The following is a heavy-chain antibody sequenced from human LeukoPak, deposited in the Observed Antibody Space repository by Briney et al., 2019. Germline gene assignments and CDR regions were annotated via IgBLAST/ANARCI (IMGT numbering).Heavy chain of an antibody. Sequence: ASVKVSCKASGYTFTSYGISWVRQAPGQGLEWMGWISAYNGNTNYAQKLQGRVTMTTDTSTSTAYMELRSLRSDDTAVYYCARDIRYSYGGTHFDYWGQGTLVTVSS. V-gene: IGHV1-18*01. CDR1: GYTFTSYG. CDR2: ISAYNGNT. CDR3: ARDIRYSYGGTHFDY. D-gene: IGHD5-18*01. J-gene: IGHJ4*02.